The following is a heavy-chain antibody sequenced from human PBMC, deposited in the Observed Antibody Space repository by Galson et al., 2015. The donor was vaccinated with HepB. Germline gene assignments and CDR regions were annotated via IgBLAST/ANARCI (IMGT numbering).Heavy chain of an antibody. CDR2: ISCDGSNK. V-gene: IGHV3-30*18. D-gene: IGHD3-3*01. J-gene: IGHJ4*02. CDR3: AKDGYDYWSDYSYYFDY. CDR1: GFTFSDYG. Sequence: SLRLSCAASGFTFSDYGMHWVRQAPGKGLEWVAVISCDGSNKYYADSVKGRFTISRDNSKNTLYLQMNSLRAADTAVYYLAKDGYDYWSDYSYYFDYWGQGTLVTVSS.